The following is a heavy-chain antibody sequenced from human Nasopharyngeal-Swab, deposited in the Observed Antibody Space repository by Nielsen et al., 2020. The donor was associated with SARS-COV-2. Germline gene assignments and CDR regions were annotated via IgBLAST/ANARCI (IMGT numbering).Heavy chain of an antibody. CDR2: ISDSGGST. CDR3: AKGGSSVIAWFDP. V-gene: IGHV3-23*01. J-gene: IGHJ5*02. D-gene: IGHD6-6*01. Sequence: GESLKISCAASGFTFSSYAMSWVRQAPGKGLEWVSAISDSGGSTYYADSVKGRFTISRDNSKNTLYLQMNSLSAEDTAVYYCAKGGSSVIAWFDPWGQGTLVTVSS. CDR1: GFTFSSYA.